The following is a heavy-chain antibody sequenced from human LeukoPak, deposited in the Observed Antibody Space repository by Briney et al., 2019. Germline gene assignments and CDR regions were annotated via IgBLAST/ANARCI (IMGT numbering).Heavy chain of an antibody. V-gene: IGHV3-23*01. CDR3: ATRTGASPYYFDY. Sequence: GGPLRLSCAASGFTFRDYGMGWVRQAPGKGLEWVSGISGSGSSTYYADSVKGRFTISRDNSKNTMYVQMNSLRAEDTALYYCATRTGASPYYFDYWGQGILVTVSS. CDR1: GFTFRDYG. J-gene: IGHJ4*02. D-gene: IGHD1-1*01. CDR2: ISGSGSST.